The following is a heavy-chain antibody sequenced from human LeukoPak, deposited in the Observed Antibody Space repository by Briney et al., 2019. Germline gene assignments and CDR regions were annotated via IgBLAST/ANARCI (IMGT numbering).Heavy chain of an antibody. CDR2: MNPNSGNT. J-gene: IGHJ4*02. CDR1: GYTFTSYD. D-gene: IGHD3-10*01. CDR3: ARSRFSRRITMVRGVIMFDY. V-gene: IGHV1-8*01. Sequence: ASVKVSCKASGYTFTSYDINWVRQATGQGLVWMGWMNPNSGNTGYAQKFQGRVTMTRNTSISTAYMELSSLRSEDTAVYYCARSRFSRRITMVRGVIMFDYWGQGTLVAVSS.